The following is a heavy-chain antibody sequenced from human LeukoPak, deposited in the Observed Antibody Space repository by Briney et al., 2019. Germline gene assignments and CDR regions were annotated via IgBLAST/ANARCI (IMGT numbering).Heavy chain of an antibody. D-gene: IGHD4-17*01. CDR3: AKETFGDDGGY. CDR1: GFTFSRFG. Sequence: GGSLRLSCTVSGFTFSRFGMHWVRQAPGKGLQWVAFIRYDGSSKYYADSVKGRFTVSRDNSKNTLYVQMNSLTTEDTAVYYCAKETFGDDGGYWGQGTLVTVSS. V-gene: IGHV3-30*02. CDR2: IRYDGSSK. J-gene: IGHJ4*02.